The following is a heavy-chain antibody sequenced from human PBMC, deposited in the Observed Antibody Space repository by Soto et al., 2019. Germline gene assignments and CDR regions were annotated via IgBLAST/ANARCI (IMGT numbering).Heavy chain of an antibody. D-gene: IGHD2-2*02. CDR3: ARAGDDCSTTSCYMIDY. J-gene: IGHJ4*02. Sequence: ASVKVSFKASGYTFTTYAIHWLRQAPGQRLEWMGWINAGNGKTKYSQKFQDRVTITRDTSATTAYMELSSPTSEDTAVYYCARAGDDCSTTSCYMIDYWGQGTLVTVSS. CDR1: GYTFTTYA. CDR2: INAGNGKT. V-gene: IGHV1-3*01.